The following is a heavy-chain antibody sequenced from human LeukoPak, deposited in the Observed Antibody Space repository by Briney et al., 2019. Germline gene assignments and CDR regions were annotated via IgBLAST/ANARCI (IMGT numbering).Heavy chain of an antibody. J-gene: IGHJ3*02. V-gene: IGHV3-23*01. CDR3: AKDGRRGPTFDI. D-gene: IGHD3-10*01. CDR1: GFTFSSYA. Sequence: GGPLRLSCAASGFTFSSYAMSWVRQAPGKGLEWVSAISGSGGSTYYADSVKGRFTISRDNSKNTLYLQMNSLRAEDTAVYYCAKDGRRGPTFDIWGQGTMVTVSS. CDR2: ISGSGGST.